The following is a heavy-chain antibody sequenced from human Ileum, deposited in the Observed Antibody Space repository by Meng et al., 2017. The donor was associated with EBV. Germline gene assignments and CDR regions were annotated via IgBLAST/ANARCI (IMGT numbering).Heavy chain of an antibody. CDR3: ARLFSGSRGYYLPYFDY. Sequence: QVQLQQWGAGLLKPSATLSLTCAVYGGSFSGYYWSWIRQPPGKGLEWIGEINHSGSTNYNPSLETRAAISADASMNLFSLKLNSVTAADTAVYYCARLFSGSRGYYLPYFDYWGQGALVTVSS. CDR2: INHSGST. D-gene: IGHD3-22*01. CDR1: GGSFSGYY. J-gene: IGHJ4*02. V-gene: IGHV4-34*01.